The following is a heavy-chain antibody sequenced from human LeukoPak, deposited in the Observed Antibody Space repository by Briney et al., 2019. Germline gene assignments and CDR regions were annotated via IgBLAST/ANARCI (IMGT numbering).Heavy chain of an antibody. CDR2: IIPIFGTA. V-gene: IGHV1-69*05. Sequence: SSVKVSCKASGGTFSSYAISWVRQAPGQGLEWMGRIIPIFGTANYAQKFQGRVTITTDESTSTAYMELSSLRSEDTAVYYCARDISTIFGVASSWGQGTLVTVSS. CDR3: ARDISTIFGVASS. D-gene: IGHD3-3*01. J-gene: IGHJ5*02. CDR1: GGTFSSYA.